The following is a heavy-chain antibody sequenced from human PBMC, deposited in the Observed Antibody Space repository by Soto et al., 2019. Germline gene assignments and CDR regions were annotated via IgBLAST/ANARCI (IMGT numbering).Heavy chain of an antibody. V-gene: IGHV3-33*01. J-gene: IGHJ4*02. Sequence: GGSLRLSCAASGIIFTGFGMHWVRQAPGKGLEWVAVIRYDGGNTYYADSVKGRFTISRDNSKNTLYLQMNSLRAEDTAVYYCASDGVGATVFFGYFDYWGQGALVTVSS. CDR1: GIIFTGFG. D-gene: IGHD1-26*01. CDR3: ASDGVGATVFFGYFDY. CDR2: IRYDGGNT.